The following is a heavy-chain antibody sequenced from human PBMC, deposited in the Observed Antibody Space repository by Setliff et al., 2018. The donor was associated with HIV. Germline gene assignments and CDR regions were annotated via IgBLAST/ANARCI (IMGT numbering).Heavy chain of an antibody. CDR2: ISTSNGNT. J-gene: IGHJ6*03. Sequence: ASVKVSCKASGYTFVNYGISWVRQAPGQGLEWMGWISTSNGNTDYAQNLQGRVTMTTDTSTSTAYMELRSLRSDDTAVYYCARESRRQLVLLNYFYFMEVWGKGTTVTVSS. D-gene: IGHD6-13*01. CDR3: ARESRRQLVLLNYFYFMEV. V-gene: IGHV1-18*01. CDR1: GYTFVNYG.